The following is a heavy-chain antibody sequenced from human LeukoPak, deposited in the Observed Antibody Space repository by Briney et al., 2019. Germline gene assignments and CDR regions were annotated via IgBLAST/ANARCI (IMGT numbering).Heavy chain of an antibody. CDR2: FNPSSGST. J-gene: IGHJ4*02. CDR1: GYTFTGYY. V-gene: IGHV1-46*01. CDR3: ARRAGYSYGPLFDY. D-gene: IGHD5-18*01. Sequence: ASVKVSCKASGYTFTGYYMHWVRQAPGQGLEWMGIFNPSSGSTNYAQKFKGRVTMTRDTSTSTVYMELSSLRSGDTAVYYCARRAGYSYGPLFDYWGQGTLVTVSS.